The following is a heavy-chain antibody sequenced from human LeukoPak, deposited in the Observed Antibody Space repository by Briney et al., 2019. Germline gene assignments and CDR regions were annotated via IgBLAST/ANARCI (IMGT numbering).Heavy chain of an antibody. J-gene: IGHJ6*02. Sequence: GGSLRLSCAASGFTFSSYSMNWVRQAPGKGLEWVSSISSSGSFIFYADSMKGRFTISRDNAKNSLYLQMNSLRAEDTAVYYCARVRVYYYGMDVWGQGTTVTVSS. CDR1: GFTFSSYS. CDR3: ARVRVYYYGMDV. CDR2: ISSSGSFI. V-gene: IGHV3-21*04.